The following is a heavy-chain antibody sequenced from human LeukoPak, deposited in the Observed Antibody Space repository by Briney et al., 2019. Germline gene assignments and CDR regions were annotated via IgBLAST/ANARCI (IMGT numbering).Heavy chain of an antibody. D-gene: IGHD2-2*01. J-gene: IGHJ4*02. V-gene: IGHV3-48*03. CDR2: ICSSGSTI. CDR3: ARDWYQRYDY. Sequence: PGGSLRLSCAASGFTLSIYEMNWVRQAPGKGREWVSYICSSGSTIYYADSVKGRFTISRDNAKNSLYLQMNSLRAEDTAVYYCARDWYQRYDYWGQGTLVTVSS. CDR1: GFTLSIYE.